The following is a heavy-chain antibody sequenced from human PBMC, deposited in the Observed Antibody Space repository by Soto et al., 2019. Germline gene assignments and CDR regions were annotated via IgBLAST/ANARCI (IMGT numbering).Heavy chain of an antibody. CDR2: INSDGSST. Sequence: PVGSLRLSCAASGFTFSSYWMHWVRQAPGKGLVWVSRINSDGSSTSYADSVKGRFTISRDNAKNTLYLQMNSLRAEDTAVYYCARDSVGYYDFWSGYPSGMDVWGQGTTVTVSS. D-gene: IGHD3-3*01. V-gene: IGHV3-74*01. J-gene: IGHJ6*02. CDR3: ARDSVGYYDFWSGYPSGMDV. CDR1: GFTFSSYW.